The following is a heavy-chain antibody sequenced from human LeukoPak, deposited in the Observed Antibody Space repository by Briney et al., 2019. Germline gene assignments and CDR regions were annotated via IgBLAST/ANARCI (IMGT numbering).Heavy chain of an antibody. V-gene: IGHV3-30*19. CDR2: ISFDGSEK. D-gene: IGHD2-2*01. Sequence: GGSLRLSCVTSGFIFSSYGFHWVRQAPGKGLEWVAVISFDGSEKYYADSAKGRFSISTDYPRNTLYLEMNSLRADDTAVYYCVRSQLQYCTTTSCYVFDSWGQGTLVTVSS. CDR3: VRSQLQYCTTTSCYVFDS. J-gene: IGHJ4*02. CDR1: GFIFSSYG.